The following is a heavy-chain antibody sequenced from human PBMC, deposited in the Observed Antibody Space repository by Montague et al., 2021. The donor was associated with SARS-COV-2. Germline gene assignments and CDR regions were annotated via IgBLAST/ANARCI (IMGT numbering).Heavy chain of an antibody. J-gene: IGHJ6*02. CDR3: ARSAFRYFDRPGMDV. Sequence: TLSLTCTVSGGSIRSDGFYWNWIRQPAGKGLEWIGRIYASGTTNYXXXLKSRVIISLDRSKNQFSLKLSSVIAADTAVYYCARSAFRYFDRPGMDVWGQGTTVTVSS. CDR1: GGSIRSDGFY. D-gene: IGHD3-9*01. CDR2: IYASGTT. V-gene: IGHV4-61*02.